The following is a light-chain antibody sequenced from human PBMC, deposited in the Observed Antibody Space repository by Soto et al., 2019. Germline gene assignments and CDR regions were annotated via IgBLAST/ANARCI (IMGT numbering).Light chain of an antibody. Sequence: QSALTQPASVSGFPGQSITISCTGTSSDVGGYNYVSWYQQHPGKAPKLMIYDVSNRPSGVSNRFSGSKSGNTASLTISGLQAEDEADYYCSSYTSSSIYVFGTGTQLTVL. J-gene: IGLJ1*01. CDR3: SSYTSSSIYV. CDR2: DVS. CDR1: SSDVGGYNY. V-gene: IGLV2-14*01.